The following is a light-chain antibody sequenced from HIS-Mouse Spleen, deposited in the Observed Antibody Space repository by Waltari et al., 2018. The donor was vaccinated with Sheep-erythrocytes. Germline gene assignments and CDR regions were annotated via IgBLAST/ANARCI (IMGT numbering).Light chain of an antibody. V-gene: IGLV2-11*01. CDR3: CSYAGSYNHV. CDR1: SSDVGGYNY. Sequence: QSALTQPRSVSGSPGQSVTISCTGTSSDVGGYNYVSWYQQHPGKAPNLMIYDVSKLHSGVPERFSGSKAGNTASLTISGLQAEDEADYYCCSYAGSYNHVFATGTKVTVL. J-gene: IGLJ1*01. CDR2: DVS.